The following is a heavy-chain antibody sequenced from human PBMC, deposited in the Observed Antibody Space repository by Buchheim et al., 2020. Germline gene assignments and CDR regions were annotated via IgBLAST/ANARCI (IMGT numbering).Heavy chain of an antibody. V-gene: IGHV3-74*01. CDR2: INSDGSST. CDR3: ARGGYCSGGSCYTDYYYGMDV. Sequence: EVQLVESGGGLVQPGGSLRLSCAASGFTFSSYWMHWVRPAPGKGLVWVSRINSDGSSTSYADSVKGRFTISRDNAKNTLYLQMNSLSAEDTAVYYCARGGYCSGGSCYTDYYYGMDVWGQGTT. J-gene: IGHJ6*02. CDR1: GFTFSSYW. D-gene: IGHD2-15*01.